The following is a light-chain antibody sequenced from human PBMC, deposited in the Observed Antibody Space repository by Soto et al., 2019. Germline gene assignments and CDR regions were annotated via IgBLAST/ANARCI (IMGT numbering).Light chain of an antibody. J-gene: IGLJ2*01. CDR1: SSDVGSYNL. Sequence: QAASVSGSPGQSITISCTGTSSDVGSYNLVSWYQQHPGKAAKLMIYEGSKRPSGVSNRFSGSKSGNTASLTISGLQAEDEADYYCCSYAGSSSHVVFGGGTKLTVL. V-gene: IGLV2-23*01. CDR3: CSYAGSSSHVV. CDR2: EGS.